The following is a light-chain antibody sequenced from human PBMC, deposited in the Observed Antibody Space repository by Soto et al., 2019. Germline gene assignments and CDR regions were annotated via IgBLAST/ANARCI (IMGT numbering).Light chain of an antibody. Sequence: QSALTQPASVSGSPGQSITISCTGTARDIGGYQFVSWYQQHPDKAPKLIIVDVTKRPSGISSRFSASKSGTTASLTISGLLPEDEAQYYCASYSGSETPVVFGGGTKLTVL. CDR1: ARDIGGYQF. CDR2: DVT. CDR3: ASYSGSETPVV. J-gene: IGLJ2*01. V-gene: IGLV2-14*03.